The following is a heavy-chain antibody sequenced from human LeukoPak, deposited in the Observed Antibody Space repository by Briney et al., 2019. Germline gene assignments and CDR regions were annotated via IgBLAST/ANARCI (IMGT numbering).Heavy chain of an antibody. CDR3: AKATQYCSGGSCYSPFDY. D-gene: IGHD2-15*01. V-gene: IGHV3-23*01. Sequence: PGGSLRLSCAASGCTFSSYAMNWVRQAPGRGLEWVSVISGGGGSTYYAGSVKGRFTISRDNSKNTLYLQMISLRAEDTAVYYCAKATQYCSGGSCYSPFDYWGQGTLVTVSS. J-gene: IGHJ4*02. CDR2: ISGGGGST. CDR1: GCTFSSYA.